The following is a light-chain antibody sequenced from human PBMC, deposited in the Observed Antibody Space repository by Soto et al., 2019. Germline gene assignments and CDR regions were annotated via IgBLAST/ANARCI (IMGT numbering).Light chain of an antibody. CDR3: QVWDGLSDHVI. Sequence: SYELTQPPSVSVAPGQTARITCGGNNIESKSAHWYQQRPGQAPVLVVHDDSDRPSGIPERISGSNSGNTATLTISRVEAGDEAEYYCQVWDGLSDHVIFGGGTKLTVL. J-gene: IGLJ2*01. V-gene: IGLV3-21*02. CDR1: NIESKS. CDR2: DDS.